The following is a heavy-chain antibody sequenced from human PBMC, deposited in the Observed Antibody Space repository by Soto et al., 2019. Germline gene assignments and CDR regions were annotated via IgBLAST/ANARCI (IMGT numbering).Heavy chain of an antibody. CDR3: ARDSVRYCRDGVCYQGYYYFAMDV. Sequence: QVQLQESGPGLVKPSETLSLTCTVSGGSISSYYWSWIRQPPGKGLEWIGYIYYSGSTNYNPSLKSRVTISVDTSKNQFSLKLSSVTAADTAVYYCARDSVRYCRDGVCYQGYYYFAMDVWGQGTTVTVS. J-gene: IGHJ6*02. V-gene: IGHV4-59*01. CDR1: GGSISSYY. CDR2: IYYSGST. D-gene: IGHD2-8*01.